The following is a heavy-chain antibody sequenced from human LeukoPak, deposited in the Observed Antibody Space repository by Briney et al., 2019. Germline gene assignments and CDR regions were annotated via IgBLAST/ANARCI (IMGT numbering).Heavy chain of an antibody. CDR3: ARAYYYDVFDY. D-gene: IGHD3-22*01. CDR1: GGSISTYY. J-gene: IGHJ4*02. V-gene: IGHV4-59*01. Sequence: SETLSLTCTVSGGSISTYYWNWIRQPPGKGLEWIGYIFYTGNTNYNPSLTSRVSISLDTSKNQFSLKLSSVTAADTAVYYCARAYYYDVFDYWGQGTLVTVSS. CDR2: IFYTGNT.